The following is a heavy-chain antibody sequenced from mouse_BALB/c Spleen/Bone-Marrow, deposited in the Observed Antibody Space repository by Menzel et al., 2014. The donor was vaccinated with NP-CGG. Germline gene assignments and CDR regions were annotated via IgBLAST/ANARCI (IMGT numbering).Heavy chain of an antibody. D-gene: IGHD1-2*01. V-gene: IGHV1-25*01. CDR1: GYSFTGYL. Sequence: VQLQQSGPELVKPGASMKISCKASGYSFTGYLMNWVKQSHGKNLEWIGLINPYNGGTRYNQKFKGKATLTVDKSSSTDYMEILSLTSEGSAVYYCAGFDFAMDYWGQGTSVTVSS. J-gene: IGHJ4*01. CDR2: INPYNGGT. CDR3: AGFDFAMDY.